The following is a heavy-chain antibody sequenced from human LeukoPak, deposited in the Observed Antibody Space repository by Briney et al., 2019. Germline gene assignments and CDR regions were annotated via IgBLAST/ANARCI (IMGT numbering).Heavy chain of an antibody. CDR3: ARSAESSSWVEFDY. CDR2: INPNSGGT. D-gene: IGHD6-13*01. Sequence: QANKQGLEWIGWINPNSGGTNYAQKFQVRGTMTRDTSISTAYMELSRLRSDDTAVYYCARSAESSSWVEFDYWGQGALVTVSS. V-gene: IGHV1-2*02. J-gene: IGHJ4*02.